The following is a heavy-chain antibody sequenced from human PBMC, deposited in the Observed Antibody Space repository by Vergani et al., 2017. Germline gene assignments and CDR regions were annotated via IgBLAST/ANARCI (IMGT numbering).Heavy chain of an antibody. CDR1: GGSISSSNW. CDR3: ARALYNWNYGAFDY. CDR2: IYHSGST. V-gene: IGHV4-4*02. D-gene: IGHD1-7*01. J-gene: IGHJ4*02. Sequence: QVQLQESGPGLVKPSGTLSLTCAVSGGSISSSNWWSWVRQPPGKGLEWIGEIYHSGSTNYNPSLKSRVTITVDKSKNKFSLKVSSVTAADTAVYYCARALYNWNYGAFDYWGQGTLVTVSS.